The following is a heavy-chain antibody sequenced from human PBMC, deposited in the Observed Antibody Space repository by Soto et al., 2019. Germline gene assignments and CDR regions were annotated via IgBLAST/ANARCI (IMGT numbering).Heavy chain of an antibody. CDR1: GFTLSSYW. J-gene: IGHJ6*03. D-gene: IGHD1-1*01. Sequence: ELQLVESGGGLVQPGGSLRLSCVASGFTLSSYWMHWVRQAPGKGLVWVSRINSDGSSRTYADSVRGRLTISRDYPKNTLYLKMNSRIAEDTAVYYCARGNATVSAYYVSMDVWGKVTTVTVSS. CDR3: ARGNATVSAYYVSMDV. V-gene: IGHV3-74*01. CDR2: INSDGSSR.